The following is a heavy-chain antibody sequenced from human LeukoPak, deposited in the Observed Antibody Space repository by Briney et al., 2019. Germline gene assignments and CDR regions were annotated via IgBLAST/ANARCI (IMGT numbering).Heavy chain of an antibody. D-gene: IGHD6-6*01. CDR1: GGSFSSYY. Sequence: NTSETLSLTCTVSGGSFSSYYWSWIRQPPGKGLEWIGYVYYSGSTNYNPSLKSRVTISVDTSKKQFSLKLSSVTAADTAVYYCARGGSRQSSSSDFDYWGQGTLVTVSS. J-gene: IGHJ4*02. V-gene: IGHV4-59*01. CDR2: VYYSGST. CDR3: ARGGSRQSSSSDFDY.